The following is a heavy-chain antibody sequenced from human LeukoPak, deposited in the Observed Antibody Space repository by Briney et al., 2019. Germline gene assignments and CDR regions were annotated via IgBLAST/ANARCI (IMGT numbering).Heavy chain of an antibody. D-gene: IGHD3-22*01. J-gene: IGHJ5*02. CDR1: GYSFISYG. V-gene: IGHV1-18*01. CDR2: ISPYNGNS. Sequence: GASVKVSCKASGYSFISYGISWVRQAPGQGLEWMGWISPYNGNSKYTDKVQGRVTMTTDTSTSTAYMELRSLRSDDTAVYYCARGLAVVNWFDPWGQGSLVTVSS. CDR3: ARGLAVVNWFDP.